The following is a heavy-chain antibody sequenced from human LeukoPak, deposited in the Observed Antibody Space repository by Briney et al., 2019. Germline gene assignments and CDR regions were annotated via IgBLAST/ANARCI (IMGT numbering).Heavy chain of an antibody. Sequence: GGSLRLSCVASGFTFSDAWMSWVRQSPRRGLEWVGRIQTKTDGETTDYAEPVKGRFTISRDDSKNTLYLQMNSLKIEDTAVYFCVRGRYGFDYWGQGALVSVSS. J-gene: IGHJ4*02. CDR1: GFTFSDAW. V-gene: IGHV3-15*01. CDR3: VRGRYGFDY. D-gene: IGHD3-10*01. CDR2: IQTKTDGETT.